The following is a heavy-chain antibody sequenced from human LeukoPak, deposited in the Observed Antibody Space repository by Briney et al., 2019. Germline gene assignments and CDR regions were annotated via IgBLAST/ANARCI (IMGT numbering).Heavy chain of an antibody. CDR1: GFTFSSYG. CDR3: ARGGDTEVRGVIIHYYYYMDV. V-gene: IGHV3-30*03. CDR2: ISYDGSNK. Sequence: GGSLRLSCAASGFTFSSYGMHWVRQAPGKGLEWVAVISYDGSNKYYADSVKGRFTISRDNAKNSLYLQMNSLRTEDTAVYYCARGGDTEVRGVIIHYYYYMDVWGKGTTVTVSS. J-gene: IGHJ6*03. D-gene: IGHD3-10*01.